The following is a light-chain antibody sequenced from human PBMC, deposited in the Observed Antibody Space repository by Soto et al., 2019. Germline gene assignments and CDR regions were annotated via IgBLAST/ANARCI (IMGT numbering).Light chain of an antibody. Sequence: DIQMTQTPSTLSASVGDTVTISCRASQSLDKWLAWYQQKPGTAPKLLIYKASILDSGVPSRFSGSGSGTEFILTISSLQPEDFATYYCQQYKSYSVTFGGGTTVEMK. J-gene: IGKJ4*01. CDR3: QQYKSYSVT. CDR1: QSLDKW. CDR2: KAS. V-gene: IGKV1-5*03.